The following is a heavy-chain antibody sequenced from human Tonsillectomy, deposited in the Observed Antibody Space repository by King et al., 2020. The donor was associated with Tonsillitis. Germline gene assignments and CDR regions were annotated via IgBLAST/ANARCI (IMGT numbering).Heavy chain of an antibody. V-gene: IGHV3-15*07. CDR2: IKSKIDGGTT. D-gene: IGHD3-16*01. CDR1: GFTFSNAW. Sequence: VQLVESGGGLVKPGGSLRLSCAASGFTFSNAWMNWVRQAPGKGLEWVGRIKSKIDGGTTDYAGPVKGRFTISRDDSKNTLYLQMNSLKTEDSAVYYCSTDLGDFWGQGTLVTVSS. J-gene: IGHJ4*02. CDR3: STDLGDF.